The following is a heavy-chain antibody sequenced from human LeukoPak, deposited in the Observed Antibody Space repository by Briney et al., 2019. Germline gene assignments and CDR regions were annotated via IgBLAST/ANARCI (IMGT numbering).Heavy chain of an antibody. J-gene: IGHJ4*02. CDR2: ISSSGSTI. CDR3: ARVSGGYLYFDY. D-gene: IGHD1-26*01. CDR1: GFTLSSYS. V-gene: IGHV3-48*04. Sequence: PGGSLRLSCAASGFTLSSYSMNWVRQAPGKGLEWVSYISSSGSTIYYADSVKGRFTISRDNAKNSLYLQMNGLRAEDTAVYYCARVSGGYLYFDYWGQGTLVTVSS.